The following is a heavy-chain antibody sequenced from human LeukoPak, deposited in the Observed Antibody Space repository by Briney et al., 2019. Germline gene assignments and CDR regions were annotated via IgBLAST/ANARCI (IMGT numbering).Heavy chain of an antibody. D-gene: IGHD3-22*01. CDR1: GGSISSYY. Sequence: SETLSLTCTVSGGSISSYYWSWIRQPPGKGLEWIGCIYYSGSTNYNPSLKSRVTISVDTSKNQFSLKLSSVTAADTAVYYCVRDSSGYYSYFDYWGQGTLVTVSS. J-gene: IGHJ4*02. CDR3: VRDSSGYYSYFDY. V-gene: IGHV4-59*01. CDR2: IYYSGST.